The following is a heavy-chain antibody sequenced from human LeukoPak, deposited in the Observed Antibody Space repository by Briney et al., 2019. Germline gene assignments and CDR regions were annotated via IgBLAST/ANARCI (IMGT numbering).Heavy chain of an antibody. CDR3: ARQVTTVVTTYFDY. V-gene: IGHV4-4*02. Sequence: SGTLSLTCAVSGGSISSSNWWSWVRQPPGKGLEWIGSIYYSGSTYYNPSLKSRVTISVDTSKNQFSLKLSSVTAADTAVYYCARQVTTVVTTYFDYWGQGTLVTVSS. J-gene: IGHJ4*02. CDR1: GGSISSSNW. CDR2: IYYSGST. D-gene: IGHD4-23*01.